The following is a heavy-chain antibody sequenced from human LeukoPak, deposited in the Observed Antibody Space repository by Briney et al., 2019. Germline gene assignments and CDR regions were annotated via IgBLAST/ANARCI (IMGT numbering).Heavy chain of an antibody. V-gene: IGHV1-2*02. Sequence: ASVKVSCKASGYTLTVYYIHWVRQAPGQGLEWMGWIDPNSGGTNYAQKFQGRVTMTRDTSINTAYMELSRLRSDDSAVYYCARAKRLPLDYWGQGALVTVSS. D-gene: IGHD1-1*01. CDR1: GYTLTVYY. CDR3: ARAKRLPLDY. CDR2: IDPNSGGT. J-gene: IGHJ4*02.